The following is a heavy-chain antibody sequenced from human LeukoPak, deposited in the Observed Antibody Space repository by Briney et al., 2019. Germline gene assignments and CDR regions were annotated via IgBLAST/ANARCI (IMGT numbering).Heavy chain of an antibody. D-gene: IGHD3-22*01. CDR2: IYHSGST. CDR1: GYSISSGCY. J-gene: IGHJ4*02. V-gene: IGHV4-38-2*02. CDR3: AREALYYYDSSGLYGGDY. Sequence: SETLSLTCTVSGYSISSGCYWGWIRQPPGKGLEWIGSIYHSGSTYYNPSLTSRVSISVDTSKNQLSLKLSSVTAADTAVYYCAREALYYYDSSGLYGGDYWGQGTLVTVSS.